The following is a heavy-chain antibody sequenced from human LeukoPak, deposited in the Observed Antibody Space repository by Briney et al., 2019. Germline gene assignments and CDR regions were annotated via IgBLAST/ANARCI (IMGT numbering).Heavy chain of an antibody. V-gene: IGHV1-69*04. Sequence: GASVKVSCKASGGTFSSYAISWVRQAPGQGLGWMGRIIPILGIANYAQKFQGRVTITADKSTSTAYMELSSLRSEDTAVYYCARDGRSGNSMDVWGQGTTVTVSS. D-gene: IGHD3-3*01. CDR3: ARDGRSGNSMDV. J-gene: IGHJ6*02. CDR2: IIPILGIA. CDR1: GGTFSSYA.